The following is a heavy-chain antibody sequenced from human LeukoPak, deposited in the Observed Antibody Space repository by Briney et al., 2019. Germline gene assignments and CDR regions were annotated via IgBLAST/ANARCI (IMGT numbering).Heavy chain of an antibody. J-gene: IGHJ6*04. V-gene: IGHV3-23*01. CDR2: ISGSGGST. CDR1: GFTFSSYA. CDR3: ALTGIVVVPAAIWDYGMDV. Sequence: GSLRLSCAASGFTFSSYAMSWVRQAPGKGLEWVSAISGSGGSTYYADSVKGRFTISRDNSKNTLYLQMNSLRAEDTAVYYCALTGIVVVPAAIWDYGMDVWGKGTTVTVSS. D-gene: IGHD2-2*01.